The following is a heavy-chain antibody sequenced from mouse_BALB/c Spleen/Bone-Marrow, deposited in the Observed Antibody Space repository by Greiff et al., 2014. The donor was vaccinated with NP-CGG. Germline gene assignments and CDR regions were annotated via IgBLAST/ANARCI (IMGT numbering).Heavy chain of an antibody. V-gene: IGHV5-6-3*01. CDR2: INGNGGST. D-gene: IGHD2-1*01. Sequence: VQLKESGGGLVQPGGSLKLSCAASGFTFSNYGMSWVRQTPDKRLELVGTINGNGGSTYYPDSVKGQFTISRDTAKNTPYLQMSSLKSEETAMYYCVRGNYGNYGDYLDFWGQGTTLTVSS. CDR3: VRGNYGNYGDYLDF. J-gene: IGHJ2*01. CDR1: GFTFSNYG.